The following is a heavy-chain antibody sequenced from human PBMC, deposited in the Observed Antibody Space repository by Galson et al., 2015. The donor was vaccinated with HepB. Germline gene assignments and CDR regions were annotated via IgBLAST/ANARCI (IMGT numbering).Heavy chain of an antibody. CDR2: ISSSSSYI. Sequence: SLRLSCAASGFTFSTYSMNWVRQAPGKGLEWVSSISSSSSYIYYADSVKGRFTISRDNAMNSLYLQMNSLRAEGTAVYYCARDLRRPRDTWIQLWVLYGVDVWGQGTTVTVSS. D-gene: IGHD5-18*01. V-gene: IGHV3-21*01. CDR3: ARDLRRPRDTWIQLWVLYGVDV. J-gene: IGHJ6*02. CDR1: GFTFSTYS.